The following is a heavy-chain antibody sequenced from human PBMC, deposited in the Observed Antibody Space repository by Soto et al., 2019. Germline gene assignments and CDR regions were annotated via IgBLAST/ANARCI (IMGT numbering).Heavy chain of an antibody. V-gene: IGHV2-70*11. D-gene: IGHD3-22*01. Sequence: SGPTLVNHTQTLTQTCTFSGFSLSTSGMCVSWIRQPPGKALEWLARIDWDDDKYYSTSLKTRLTISKDTSKNQVVLTMTNMDPVDTATYYCARTTYYYDSSGYFIDYWGQGTLVTVSS. CDR2: IDWDDDK. CDR1: GFSLSTSGMC. CDR3: ARTTYYYDSSGYFIDY. J-gene: IGHJ4*02.